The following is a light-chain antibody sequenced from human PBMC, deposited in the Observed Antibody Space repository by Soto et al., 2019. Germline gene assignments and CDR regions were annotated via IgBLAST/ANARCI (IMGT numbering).Light chain of an antibody. Sequence: EIVMTQSPATLSVSPGERATLSCRASQSLSSNLAWYQQTRGQAPRLLIYGASTRATGIPARFSGSGSGTEFTLTISSLQSEDFAVYYCQQYDRWPLAFGQGTKVEIK. CDR2: GAS. CDR3: QQYDRWPLA. CDR1: QSLSSN. V-gene: IGKV3-15*01. J-gene: IGKJ1*01.